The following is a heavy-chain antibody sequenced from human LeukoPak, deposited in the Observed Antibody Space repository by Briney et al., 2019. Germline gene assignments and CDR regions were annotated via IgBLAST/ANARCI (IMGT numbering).Heavy chain of an antibody. CDR3: ARRARRWFGELYPYFDY. Sequence: PSETLSLTCTVSGGSISSSSYYWGWIRQPPGKGLEWIGSIYYSGSTYYNPSLKSRVTISVDTSKNQFSPKLSSVTAADTAVYYCARRARRWFGELYPYFDYWGQGTLVTVSS. D-gene: IGHD3-10*01. J-gene: IGHJ4*02. CDR1: GGSISSSSYY. CDR2: IYYSGST. V-gene: IGHV4-39*01.